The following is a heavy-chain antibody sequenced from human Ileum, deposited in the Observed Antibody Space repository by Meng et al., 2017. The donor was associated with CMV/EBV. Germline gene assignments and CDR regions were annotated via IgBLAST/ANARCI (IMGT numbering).Heavy chain of an antibody. J-gene: IGHJ5*02. CDR2: IYHSWGT. CDR1: GDSIISSNW. Sequence: SETLSLTCAVFGDSIISSNWRTWVRQTPGRGLEWIGVIYHSWGTNYTPSLKSRVTISLDKSKNQFSLNLNSVTAADTGVYYCARVRGGCSATSCTLDPWGQGTLVTVSS. CDR3: ARVRGGCSATSCTLDP. V-gene: IGHV4-4*02. D-gene: IGHD2-2*01.